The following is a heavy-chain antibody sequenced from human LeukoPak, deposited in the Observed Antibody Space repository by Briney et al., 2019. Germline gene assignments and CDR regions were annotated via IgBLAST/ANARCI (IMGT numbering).Heavy chain of an antibody. CDR3: ARVRSPIVVVPTAMGY. CDR2: ITSSSSYI. CDR1: VFTFSNYN. Sequence: GGSLRLSCVASVFTFSNYNFTWVRHAPGKGLGRVSSITSSSSYIFYADSVKGRFTISRDNAKTSLYLQMHSLRAEDTAVYYCARVRSPIVVVPTAMGYWGQGTLVTVSS. V-gene: IGHV3-21*01. J-gene: IGHJ4*02. D-gene: IGHD2-2*01.